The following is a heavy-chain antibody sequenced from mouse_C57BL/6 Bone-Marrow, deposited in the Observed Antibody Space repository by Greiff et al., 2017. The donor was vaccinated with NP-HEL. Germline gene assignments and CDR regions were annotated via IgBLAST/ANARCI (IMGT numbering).Heavy chain of an antibody. V-gene: IGHV1-18*01. D-gene: IGHD2-5*01. CDR1: GYTFTDYN. Sequence: EVQLQQSGPELVKPGASVKIPCKASGYTFTDYNMDWVKQSHGKSLEWIGDINPNNGGTIYNQKFKGKATLTVDKSSSTAYMELRSLTSEDTAVYYCASVYSNGFAYWGQGTLVTVSA. CDR2: INPNNGGT. CDR3: ASVYSNGFAY. J-gene: IGHJ3*01.